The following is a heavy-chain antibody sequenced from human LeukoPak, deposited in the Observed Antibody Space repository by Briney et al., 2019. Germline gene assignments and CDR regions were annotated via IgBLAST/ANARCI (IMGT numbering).Heavy chain of an antibody. D-gene: IGHD3-10*01. CDR1: GFTFDHYA. CDR3: AKVRPPWSYYNLAIDY. V-gene: IGHV3-9*01. J-gene: IGHJ4*02. CDR2: ISWNSGVI. Sequence: GGSLRLSCAASGFTFDHYAMHWVRQAPGKGLEWVSGISWNSGVIDYADSVKGRFTISRDNAKNSLYLQMNSLRVEDTALYYCAKVRPPWSYYNLAIDYWGQGTLVTVSS.